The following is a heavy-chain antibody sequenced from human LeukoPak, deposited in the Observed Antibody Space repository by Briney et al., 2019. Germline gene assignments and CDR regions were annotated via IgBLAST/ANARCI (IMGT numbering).Heavy chain of an antibody. Sequence: SETLSLTCTVSGGSISGYYWSWIRQPPGKGLEWIGYIYYTGSTNYNPSLKSRVTISVDTSKNQFSLKLSSVTAADTAVYYCARRYDSTLYYYYYMDVWGKGTTVTDSS. V-gene: IGHV4-59*08. D-gene: IGHD3-22*01. CDR3: ARRYDSTLYYYYYMDV. J-gene: IGHJ6*03. CDR1: GGSISGYY. CDR2: IYYTGST.